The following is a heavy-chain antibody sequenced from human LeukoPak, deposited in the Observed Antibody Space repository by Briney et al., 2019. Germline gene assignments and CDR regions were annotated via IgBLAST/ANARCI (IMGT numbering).Heavy chain of an antibody. J-gene: IGHJ4*02. Sequence: PSETLSLTCAVYGGTFSGYYWSWIRQPPGKGLEWIGEINHSGSTNYNPSLKSRVTISVDTSKNQFSLKLSSVTAADTAVYYCARLGQGDYYGSGSYSDYWGQGTLVTVSS. CDR2: INHSGST. V-gene: IGHV4-34*01. CDR3: ARLGQGDYYGSGSYSDY. CDR1: GGTFSGYY. D-gene: IGHD3-10*01.